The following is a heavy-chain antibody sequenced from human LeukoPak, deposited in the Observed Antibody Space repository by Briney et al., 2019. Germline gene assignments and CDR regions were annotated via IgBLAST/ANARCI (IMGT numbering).Heavy chain of an antibody. CDR1: GGSISSSW. CDR2: SYYSGST. Sequence: SETLSLTCTVSGGSISSSWWSWIRKPARKGLEWVGYSYYSGSTNYNPSLKSGVTISVDTSNNQFSLKLSSVTAADTAVYYCASQNYYGSGSYYFDYWGQGTLVTVSS. D-gene: IGHD3-10*01. J-gene: IGHJ4*02. V-gene: IGHV4-59*01. CDR3: ASQNYYGSGSYYFDY.